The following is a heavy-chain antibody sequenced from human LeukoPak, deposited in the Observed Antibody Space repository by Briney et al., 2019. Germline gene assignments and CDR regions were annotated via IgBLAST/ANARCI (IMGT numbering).Heavy chain of an antibody. V-gene: IGHV3-30*04. CDR2: ISYDGRNK. CDR1: GFTFSNYA. D-gene: IGHD3-10*01. J-gene: IGHJ6*03. CDR3: ARVAYGSGSYRPEYYYYMDV. Sequence: GGSLRLSCAASGFTFSNYAMHWVRQAPGKGLEWMSVISYDGRNKYFADSVKGRFTLSRDNSKNTLYLQMNNLRAEDTAVYYCARVAYGSGSYRPEYYYYMDVWGKGTTVTISS.